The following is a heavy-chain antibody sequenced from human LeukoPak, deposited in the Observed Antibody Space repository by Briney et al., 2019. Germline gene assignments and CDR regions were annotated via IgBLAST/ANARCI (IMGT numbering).Heavy chain of an antibody. Sequence: ASVKVSSKASGGTFSSYAISWVRQAPGQGLEWMGGIIPIFGTANYAQKFQGRVTITADESTSTAYMELSSLRSEDTAVYYCARGALAYCGGDCPFDIWGQGTMVTVSS. CDR1: GGTFSSYA. CDR2: IIPIFGTA. D-gene: IGHD2-21*02. CDR3: ARGALAYCGGDCPFDI. J-gene: IGHJ3*02. V-gene: IGHV1-69*13.